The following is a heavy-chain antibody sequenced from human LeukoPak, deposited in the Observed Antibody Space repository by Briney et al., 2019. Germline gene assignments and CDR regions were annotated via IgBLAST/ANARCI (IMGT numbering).Heavy chain of an antibody. V-gene: IGHV3-66*01. D-gene: IGHD3-10*01. Sequence: GGSLRLSCAASGFTFSGYWMSWVRQAPGKGLEWVSVIYSGGSTYYADSVKGRFTISRDNSKNTLYLQMNSLRAEDTAVYYCARELRTRRAYWGQGTLVTVSS. J-gene: IGHJ4*02. CDR3: ARELRTRRAY. CDR1: GFTFSGYW. CDR2: IYSGGST.